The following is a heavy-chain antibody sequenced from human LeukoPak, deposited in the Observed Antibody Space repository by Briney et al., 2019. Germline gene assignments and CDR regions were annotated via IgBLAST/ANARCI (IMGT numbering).Heavy chain of an antibody. CDR2: IYYSGSGST. CDR1: GGSISSYY. Sequence: SETLSLTCTVSGGSISSYYWSWVRQPPGKGLEWVGYIYYSGSGSTNYNPSLKSRFTISVDTSKNQFSLKLRAVTAADTAVYYCARDGMGHYGDYVFDYWGQGTLVTVSA. CDR3: ARDGMGHYGDYVFDY. J-gene: IGHJ4*02. D-gene: IGHD4-17*01. V-gene: IGHV4-59*01.